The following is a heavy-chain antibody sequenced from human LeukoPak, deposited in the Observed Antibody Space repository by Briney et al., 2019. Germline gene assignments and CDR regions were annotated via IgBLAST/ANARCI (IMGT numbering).Heavy chain of an antibody. CDR1: GYTFNSYN. CDR2: ISAYNGNT. D-gene: IGHD2-15*01. Sequence: GASVKVSCKASGYTFNSYNISWVRQAPGQGLEWMGWISAYNGNTKYADNFQGRVTTTTDTSTSTGYMELRSLRSDDTALYYCARSLYCSDGSCRGDVWGQGTTVTVSS. J-gene: IGHJ6*02. CDR3: ARSLYCSDGSCRGDV. V-gene: IGHV1-18*01.